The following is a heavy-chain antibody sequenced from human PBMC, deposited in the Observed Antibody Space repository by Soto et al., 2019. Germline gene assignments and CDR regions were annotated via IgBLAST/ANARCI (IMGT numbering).Heavy chain of an antibody. J-gene: IGHJ4*01. D-gene: IGHD2-15*01. Sequence: EMQLVESGGGLVEPGGSLRLSCAASGFAFSHVWMTWVRQAPGKGLEGVGRIKRKSDHGTTDYAAAVKGRFTISRDDSKNTLYLQMDSLKSEDTAVYYCATEGEMSGASDWADYFDHWGRGTLVTVSS. CDR1: GFAFSHVW. V-gene: IGHV3-15*01. CDR2: IKRKSDHGTT. CDR3: ATEGEMSGASDWADYFDH.